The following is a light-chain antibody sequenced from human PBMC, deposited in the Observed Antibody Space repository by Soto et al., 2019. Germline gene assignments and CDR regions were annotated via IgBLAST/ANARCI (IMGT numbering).Light chain of an antibody. V-gene: IGKV3-15*01. Sequence: EIVLTQSPATLSLSPGERATLSCRASQSVSSTYLAWYQQKPGQAPRLLIYGASTRATGIPARFSGSGSGTEFTLTISSLQPEDFAVYYCQQYNNWLRTFGQGTKVDIK. J-gene: IGKJ1*01. CDR3: QQYNNWLRT. CDR2: GAS. CDR1: QSVSSTY.